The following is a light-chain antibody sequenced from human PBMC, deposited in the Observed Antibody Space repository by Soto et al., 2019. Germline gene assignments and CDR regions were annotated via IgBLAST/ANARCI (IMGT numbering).Light chain of an antibody. CDR2: EVA. J-gene: IGLJ3*02. Sequence: QPVLTQPASVSGSPGQSITISCTGGSTDVGSYNRVSWYRQHPGKAPQLMIYEVANRPSGVSNRFSGSKSGNTASLTISGLQAEDEADYFCSSFTTSDTWVIGGGTKLTVL. CDR3: SSFTTSDTWV. CDR1: STDVGSYNR. V-gene: IGLV2-14*02.